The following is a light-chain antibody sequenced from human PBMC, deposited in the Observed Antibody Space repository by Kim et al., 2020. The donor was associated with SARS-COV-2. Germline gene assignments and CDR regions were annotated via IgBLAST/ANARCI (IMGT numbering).Light chain of an antibody. Sequence: EIVLTQSPGTLSLSPGERATLSCRTSETISSDYVAWYRHKPGQAPRLLIYGASTRATGIPERFSGSGSGTDFTLTNSRLEPEEFAVYYCQQYDPSFPYTFGQGTKLEI. V-gene: IGKV3-20*01. CDR1: ETISSDY. CDR3: QQYDPSFPYT. CDR2: GAS. J-gene: IGKJ2*01.